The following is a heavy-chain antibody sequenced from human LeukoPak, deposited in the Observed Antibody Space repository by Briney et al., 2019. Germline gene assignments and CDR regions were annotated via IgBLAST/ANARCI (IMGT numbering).Heavy chain of an antibody. J-gene: IGHJ6*02. CDR3: ARVLQGDRYYYGMDV. D-gene: IGHD1-1*01. CDR2: INHSGST. Sequence: SETLSLTCAVYGGSFSGYYWSWIRQPPGKGLEWIGEINHSGSTNYNPSLKSRVTISVDTSKNQFSLKLSSVTAADTAVYYCARVLQGDRYYYGMDVWGQGTTVTVSS. CDR1: GGSFSGYY. V-gene: IGHV4-34*01.